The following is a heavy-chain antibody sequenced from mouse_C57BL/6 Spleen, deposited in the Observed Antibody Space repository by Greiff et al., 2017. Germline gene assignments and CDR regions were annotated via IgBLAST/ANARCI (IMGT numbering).Heavy chain of an antibody. J-gene: IGHJ2*01. CDR3: TRWTAQATSYFDY. Sequence: EVKLMESGEGLVKPGGSLKLSCAASGFTFSSYAMSWVRQTPEKRLEWVAYISSGGDYIYYAATVKGRFTISRDNARNTLYLQMSSLKSEDTAMYYCTRWTAQATSYFDYWGQGTTLTVSS. V-gene: IGHV5-9-1*02. D-gene: IGHD3-2*02. CDR2: ISSGGDYI. CDR1: GFTFSSYA.